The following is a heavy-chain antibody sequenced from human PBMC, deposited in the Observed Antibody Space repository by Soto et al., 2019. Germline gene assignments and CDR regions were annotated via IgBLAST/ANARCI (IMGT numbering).Heavy chain of an antibody. CDR1: GYTFTSYG. D-gene: IGHD3-9*01. J-gene: IGHJ4*02. CDR2: ISAYNGNT. V-gene: IGHV1-18*01. Sequence: ASVKVSCKASGYTFTSYGISWVRQAPGQGLEWMGWISAYNGNTDYAQKLQGRVTMTTDTSTSTAYMELRSLRSDDTAVYYCARDGEYFDPHYFDYWGQGTLVTVSS. CDR3: ARDGEYFDPHYFDY.